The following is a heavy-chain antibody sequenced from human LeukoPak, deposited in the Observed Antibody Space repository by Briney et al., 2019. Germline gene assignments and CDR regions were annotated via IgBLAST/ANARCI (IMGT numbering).Heavy chain of an antibody. CDR3: ARLTGIDY. Sequence: PSETLSLTCTVSGGSISSSSYYWGWIRQPPGKGLEWIGSIYYSGSTYYNPSLKSRVTISVDTSKNQFSLKLSSVTAADTAVYYCARLTGIDYWGQGTLVTVSS. D-gene: IGHD3-9*01. CDR1: GGSISSSSYY. CDR2: IYYSGST. J-gene: IGHJ4*02. V-gene: IGHV4-39*07.